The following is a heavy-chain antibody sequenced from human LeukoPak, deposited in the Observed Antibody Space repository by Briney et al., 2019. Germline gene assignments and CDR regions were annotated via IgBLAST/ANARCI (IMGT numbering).Heavy chain of an antibody. D-gene: IGHD6-13*01. Sequence: GSSVKVSCKASGGTFSSYAISWVRQAPGQGPEWMGRIIPIFGTANYTQKFQGRVTITTDESTSTAYMELSSLRSEDTAVYYCARDGPYSSSWSYYYYYYMDVWGKGTTVTVSS. CDR3: ARDGPYSSSWSYYYYYYMDV. CDR2: IIPIFGTA. V-gene: IGHV1-69*05. J-gene: IGHJ6*03. CDR1: GGTFSSYA.